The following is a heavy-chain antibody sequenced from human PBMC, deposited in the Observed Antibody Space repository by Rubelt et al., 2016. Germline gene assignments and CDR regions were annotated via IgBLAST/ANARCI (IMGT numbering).Heavy chain of an antibody. D-gene: IGHD6-19*01. J-gene: IGHJ4*02. CDR1: GGSFSGYY. V-gene: IGHV4-34*10. Sequence: QLQLQESGPGLVKPSETLSLTCAVYGGSFSGYYWSWIRQPPGKGLEWIGSIYDSGSTYYTPSLKSRVTMSVDTSNNQFSLKLSSVTAADTAVDYCASLSIGWSRHWGQGTLVTVSA. CDR2: IYDSGST. CDR3: ASLSIGWSRH.